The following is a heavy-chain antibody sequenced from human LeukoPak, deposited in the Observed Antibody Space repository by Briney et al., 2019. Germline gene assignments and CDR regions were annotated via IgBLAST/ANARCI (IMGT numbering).Heavy chain of an antibody. D-gene: IGHD3-22*01. CDR3: AKDGLYYDGSAHVYYFDY. J-gene: IGHJ4*02. CDR2: STGSGDYT. CDR1: GFTFSGYA. Sequence: GGSLRLSCAASGFTFSGYAMTWVRQAPGKGLEWVSSTGSGDYTYYIDSVKGRFTISRDNSKNILYLQMNSLRGEDTALYHCAKDGLYYDGSAHVYYFDYWGQGTLVAVSS. V-gene: IGHV3-23*01.